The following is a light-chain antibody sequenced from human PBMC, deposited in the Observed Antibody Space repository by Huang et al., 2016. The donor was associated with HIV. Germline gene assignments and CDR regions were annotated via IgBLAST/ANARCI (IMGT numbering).Light chain of an antibody. CDR1: QSVLYSSNNENY. Sequence: DIVMTQSPDSLAVSLGEWATIDCKSSQSVLYSSNNENYLAWYQQKSGQSPKLLIYWASTRESGVPDRFSGSGSWTYFTLTISSLQAEDVAVYFCQQYYSIPWTFGQGTKVEVK. V-gene: IGKV4-1*01. CDR2: WAS. CDR3: QQYYSIPWT. J-gene: IGKJ1*01.